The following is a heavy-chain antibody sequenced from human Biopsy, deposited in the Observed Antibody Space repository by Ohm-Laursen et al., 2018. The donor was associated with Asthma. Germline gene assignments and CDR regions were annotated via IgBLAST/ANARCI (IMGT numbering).Heavy chain of an antibody. CDR1: GASIKTDDHY. V-gene: IGHV4-30-4*01. CDR2: IHYSGST. CDR3: ARASVAASSNWFDP. D-gene: IGHD6-19*01. Sequence: PSQTLSLTCSVSGASIKTDDHYWSWLRQPPGKGLEWFGFIHYSGSTSYNPSLKGGVTISVDTSKNQFSLKLSSVTAADTAAYYCARASVAASSNWFDPWGQGTLVTVSS. J-gene: IGHJ5*02.